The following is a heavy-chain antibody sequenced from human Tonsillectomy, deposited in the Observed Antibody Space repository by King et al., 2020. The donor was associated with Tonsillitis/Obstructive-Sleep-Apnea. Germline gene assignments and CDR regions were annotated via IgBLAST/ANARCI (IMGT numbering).Heavy chain of an antibody. CDR3: ARVAKNDFWSGYYSYYYMDV. J-gene: IGHJ6*03. V-gene: IGHV4-59*01. D-gene: IGHD3-3*01. CDR2: IYYSGST. CDR1: GGSISSYY. Sequence: VQLQESGPGLVKPSETLSLTCTVSGGSISSYYWSWIRQPPGKGLGWIGYIYYSGSTNSNPSLKGRVTISVDTSKNQFSLKLSPVTAADTAVYYCARVAKNDFWSGYYSYYYMDVWGKGTTVTVSS.